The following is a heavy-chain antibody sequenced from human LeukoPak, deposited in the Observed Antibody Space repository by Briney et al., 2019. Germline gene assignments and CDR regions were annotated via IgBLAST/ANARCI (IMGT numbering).Heavy chain of an antibody. CDR3: ARASDYYGSGSYYNLLDY. V-gene: IGHV7-4-1*02. J-gene: IGHJ4*02. CDR2: INTNTGNP. D-gene: IGHD3-10*01. CDR1: GYTFTNYA. Sequence: ASVKVSCKASGYTFTNYAINWVRQAPGQGLEWMGWINTNTGNPTYAQGFTGRFVFSLDTSVSTAYLQISSLKAEDTAVYYCARASDYYGSGSYYNLLDYWGQGTLVTVSS.